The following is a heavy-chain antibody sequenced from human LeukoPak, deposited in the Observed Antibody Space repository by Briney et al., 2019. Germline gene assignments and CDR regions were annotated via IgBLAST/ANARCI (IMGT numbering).Heavy chain of an antibody. V-gene: IGHV1-58*02. CDR3: AAVTDFWSGYYSFDY. CDR2: IVVGSGNT. CDR1: GFTFTSSA. J-gene: IGHJ4*02. Sequence: SVKVSCKASGFTFTSSAMQWVRQARGQRLEWIGWIVVGSGNTNYAQKFQERVTITRDMSTSTAYMELSSLRSEDTAVYYCAAVTDFWSGYYSFDYWGQGTLVTVSS. D-gene: IGHD3-3*01.